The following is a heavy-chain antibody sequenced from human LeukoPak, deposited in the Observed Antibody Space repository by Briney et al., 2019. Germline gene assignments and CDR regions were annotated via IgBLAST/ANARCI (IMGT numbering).Heavy chain of an antibody. CDR3: AREYKDWTTVTTKFDY. D-gene: IGHD4-17*01. V-gene: IGHV3-7*01. Sequence: GGSLRLSCAASGFTFSSYWMSRVRQAPGKGLEWVANIKQDGSEKYYVDSVKGRFTISRDNAKNSLYLQMNSLRAEDTAVYYCAREYKDWTTVTTKFDYWGQGTLVTVSS. CDR2: IKQDGSEK. CDR1: GFTFSSYW. J-gene: IGHJ4*02.